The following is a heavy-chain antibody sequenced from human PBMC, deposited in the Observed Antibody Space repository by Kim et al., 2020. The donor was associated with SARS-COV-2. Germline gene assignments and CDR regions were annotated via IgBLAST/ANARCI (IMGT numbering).Heavy chain of an antibody. J-gene: IGHJ4*02. Sequence: KGRFTISRDNSKNTLYLQMNSLRAEDTAVYYCAKHNNYYDSSGYEYYFDYWGQGTLVTVSS. V-gene: IGHV3-30*02. D-gene: IGHD3-22*01. CDR3: AKHNNYYDSSGYEYYFDY.